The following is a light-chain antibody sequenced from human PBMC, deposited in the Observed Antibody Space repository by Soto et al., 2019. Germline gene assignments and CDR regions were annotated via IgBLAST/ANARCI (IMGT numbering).Light chain of an antibody. J-gene: IGKJ1*01. CDR1: PSITSY. V-gene: IGKV1-39*01. CDR3: QQRYSPPLT. Sequence: DIQRTQSPASLSASVGDTVTITCRASPSITSYLNWYPQKPGTGPKLLIWAASSLQSGAPSRFSGSVSGTDFTLTISSLQPEDFATYYCQQRYSPPLTFGQGTKVDIK. CDR2: AAS.